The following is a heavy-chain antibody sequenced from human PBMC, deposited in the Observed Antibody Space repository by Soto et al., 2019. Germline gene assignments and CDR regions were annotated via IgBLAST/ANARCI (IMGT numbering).Heavy chain of an antibody. CDR2: ISSNSASI. CDR3: TRDASRDSSARGWFDP. D-gene: IGHD6-13*01. Sequence: EVQLVESGGGLVKPGGSLRLSCAASGFTFRSFTMNWVRQAPGKGLEWVSTISSNSASIYYTDALRGRFTISRDNAKNSLHLQMTSLRAEDTAVYYCTRDASRDSSARGWFDPWGPGTLVTVSS. J-gene: IGHJ5*02. V-gene: IGHV3-21*02. CDR1: GFTFRSFT.